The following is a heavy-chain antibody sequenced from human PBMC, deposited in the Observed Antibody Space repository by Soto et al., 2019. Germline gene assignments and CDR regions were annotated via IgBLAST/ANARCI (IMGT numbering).Heavy chain of an antibody. V-gene: IGHV1-3*01. CDR2: INAGNGNT. J-gene: IGHJ4*02. CDR1: GYTFTSYA. D-gene: IGHD6-19*01. CDR3: ARDLGGWPDY. Sequence: QVKLVQSGAEVKKPGASVKVSCKASGYTFTSYAIHWVRQAPGQRLEWMGWINAGNGNTKYSQKFQDRVTIPRDTSASTAYMELSSLRSEDTAVYYCARDLGGWPDYWGQGTLVTVSS.